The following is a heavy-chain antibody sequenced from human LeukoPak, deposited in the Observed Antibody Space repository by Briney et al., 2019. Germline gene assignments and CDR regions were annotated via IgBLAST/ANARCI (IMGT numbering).Heavy chain of an antibody. CDR1: GFTFSSYA. Sequence: GGSLRLSCAASGFTFSSYAMHWVRQAPGKGLEWVAVISYDGSNKYYADSVKGRFTISRDNSKNTLYLQMNSLRAEDTAVYYCANFHDSSGEDAFDIWGQGTMVTVSS. V-gene: IGHV3-30-3*01. J-gene: IGHJ3*02. D-gene: IGHD3-22*01. CDR3: ANFHDSSGEDAFDI. CDR2: ISYDGSNK.